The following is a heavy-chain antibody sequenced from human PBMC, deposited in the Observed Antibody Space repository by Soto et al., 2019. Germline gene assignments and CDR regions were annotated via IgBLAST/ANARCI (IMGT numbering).Heavy chain of an antibody. V-gene: IGHV1-69*06. CDR1: GGTFSSYA. CDR3: AGATYYYDSSGHFDY. D-gene: IGHD3-22*01. Sequence: SVKVSCKASGGTFSSYAISWVRQAPGQGLEWMGGIIPISGTANYAQKFQGRVTITADKSTSTAYMELSSLRSEDTAVYYCAGATYYYDSSGHFDYWGQGTLVTVSS. CDR2: IIPISGTA. J-gene: IGHJ4*02.